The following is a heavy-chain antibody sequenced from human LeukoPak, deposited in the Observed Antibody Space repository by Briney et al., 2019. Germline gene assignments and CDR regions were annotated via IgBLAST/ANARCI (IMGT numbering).Heavy chain of an antibody. Sequence: PGGSLRLSCAASGFTFSGYAMSWVRQAPGKGLEWVSSISGTGVNTYYADSVKDRFTISRDNSKNTLYLQMNSLRAEDTAVYSCAKDVAAAGFDYWGQGTLVTVSS. J-gene: IGHJ4*02. CDR3: AKDVAAAGFDY. V-gene: IGHV3-23*01. CDR1: GFTFSGYA. CDR2: ISGTGVNT. D-gene: IGHD6-13*01.